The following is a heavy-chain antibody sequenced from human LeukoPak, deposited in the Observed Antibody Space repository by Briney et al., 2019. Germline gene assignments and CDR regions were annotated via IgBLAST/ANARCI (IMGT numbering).Heavy chain of an antibody. CDR2: ISNSGST. D-gene: IGHD2-15*01. CDR3: GRDALVGYFSYYYMDV. J-gene: IGHJ6*03. V-gene: IGHV4-59*11. CDR1: GGSISSHY. Sequence: SETLSVTCTVSGGSISSHYWTWIRQSQVKGLEWIGDISNSGSTSYNPSLKSRVTISIDTSKNQFSLKLSSVTAADTAVYYCGRDALVGYFSYYYMDVWGKGTTVTVSS.